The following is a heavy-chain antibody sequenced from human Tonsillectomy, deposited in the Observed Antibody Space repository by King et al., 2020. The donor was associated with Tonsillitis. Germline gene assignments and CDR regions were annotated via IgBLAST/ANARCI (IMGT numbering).Heavy chain of an antibody. V-gene: IGHV3-33*08. D-gene: IGHD3-16*01. CDR2: IWYDGSNK. CDR1: GFTFSSYA. CDR3: ARTARGSAVNDAFDI. Sequence: QVQLVESGGGVVLPGGSLRLSCAASGFTFSSYAMHWLRQAPGKGLEWVAVIWYDGSNKSYGESVKGRFTISRDNSKNTLYLQMNSLRDEDTAVYYCARTARGSAVNDAFDIWGQGTMVTVSS. J-gene: IGHJ3*02.